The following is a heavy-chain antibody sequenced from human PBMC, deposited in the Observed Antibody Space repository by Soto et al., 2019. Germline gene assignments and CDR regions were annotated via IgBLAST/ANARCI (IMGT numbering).Heavy chain of an antibody. V-gene: IGHV5-10-1*01. CDR1: GYSFAGHW. CDR3: ARQIYDSDTGPNFQYHFDS. D-gene: IGHD3-22*01. J-gene: IGHJ4*02. Sequence: AESLKISRKGSGYSFAGHWLTWVLQKPVKETEWIGRIDPSDSQTYYSPSFRHHVTISATKSITTVFLQWSSLRASDTAMYYCARQIYDSDTGPNFQYHFDSWGQGSPLTASS. CDR2: IDPSDSQT.